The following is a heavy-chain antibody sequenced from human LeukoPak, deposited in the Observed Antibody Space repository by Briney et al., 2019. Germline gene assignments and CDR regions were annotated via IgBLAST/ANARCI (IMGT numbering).Heavy chain of an antibody. CDR1: GGSISSYY. V-gene: IGHV4-59*01. J-gene: IGHJ4*02. D-gene: IGHD3-22*01. Sequence: SETLSLTCTVSGGSISSYYWSWIRQPPGKGLEWIGYIYYSGSTNYNPSLKSGVTISVDTSKNQFSLKLSSVTAADTAVYYCAREKHYYDSSGYYSTFDYWGQGTLVTVSS. CDR2: IYYSGST. CDR3: AREKHYYDSSGYYSTFDY.